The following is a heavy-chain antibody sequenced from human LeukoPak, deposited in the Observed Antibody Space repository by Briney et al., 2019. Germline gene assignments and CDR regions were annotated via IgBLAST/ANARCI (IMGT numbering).Heavy chain of an antibody. J-gene: IGHJ4*02. V-gene: IGHV3-30-3*01. D-gene: IGHD5-18*01. CDR3: AREAMVY. CDR2: ISYDGSNK. Sequence: GRSLRLSCAASGFTFSSYAMHWVRQAPGKGLEWVAVISYDGSNKYYADSVKGRFTISRDNSKNTLYLQMNSLRAEDTAVYYCAREAMVYWGQGTLVTVSS. CDR1: GFTFSSYA.